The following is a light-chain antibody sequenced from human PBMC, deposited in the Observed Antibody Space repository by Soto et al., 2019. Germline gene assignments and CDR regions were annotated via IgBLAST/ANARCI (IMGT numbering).Light chain of an antibody. V-gene: IGLV1-47*01. J-gene: IGLJ3*02. CDR2: RNN. CDR3: AAWDDGLSGSNWV. Sequence: QSVLTQPPSASGAPGQRVTISSSGSSSNIRKCYVFSYQQFPGTAPKLLIYRNNQRPSGVPDRFSGSKSGTSASLAISGLRSEDGPDFYCAAWDDGLSGSNWVFGGGTKVTVL. CDR1: SSNIRKCY.